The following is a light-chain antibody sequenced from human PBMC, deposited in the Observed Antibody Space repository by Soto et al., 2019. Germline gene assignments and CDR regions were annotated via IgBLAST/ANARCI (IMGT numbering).Light chain of an antibody. V-gene: IGLV3-21*04. Sequence: SYELTQPPSVSGAPGKTARITCGGNNIGRESVHWYQQKPGQAPVLAIYYDSDRPSGIPERFSGSNSGNTATLTISRVEAGDEADYYCQVWDGSRDHQVFGGGTKVTVL. CDR3: QVWDGSRDHQV. CDR2: YDS. CDR1: NIGRES. J-gene: IGLJ3*02.